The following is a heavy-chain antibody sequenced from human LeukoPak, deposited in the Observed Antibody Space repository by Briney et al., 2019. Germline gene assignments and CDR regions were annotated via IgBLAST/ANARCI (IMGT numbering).Heavy chain of an antibody. CDR2: ISYDGSNK. CDR3: ARDIEGEGYFAY. CDR1: GFTFSSYA. D-gene: IGHD3-16*01. Sequence: GGSLRLSCAASGFTFSSYAMHWVRQAPGKGLEWVAVISYDGSNKYYADSVKGRFTISRDNSKNTLYLQMNSLRAEDTAVYYCARDIEGEGYFAYWGQGTLVTVSS. V-gene: IGHV3-30*04. J-gene: IGHJ4*02.